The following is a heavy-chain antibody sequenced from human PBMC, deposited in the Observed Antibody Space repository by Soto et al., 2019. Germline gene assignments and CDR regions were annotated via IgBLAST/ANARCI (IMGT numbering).Heavy chain of an antibody. J-gene: IGHJ6*02. V-gene: IGHV3-30-3*01. CDR3: ARAITLLEWRYYYYGMGV. CDR2: ISYDGSNK. D-gene: IGHD3-3*01. CDR1: GFTFSSYA. Sequence: GGSLRLSCAASGFTFSSYAMHWVRQAPGKGLEWVAVISYDGSNKYYADSVKGRFTISRDNSKNTLYLQMNSLRAEDTAVYYCARAITLLEWRYYYYGMGVWGQGTTVTVSS.